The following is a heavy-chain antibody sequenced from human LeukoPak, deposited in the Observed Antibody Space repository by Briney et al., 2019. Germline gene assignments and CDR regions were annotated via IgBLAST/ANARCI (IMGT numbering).Heavy chain of an antibody. V-gene: IGHV3-21*01. CDR1: GFTFSSYS. D-gene: IGHD2-21*02. CDR3: ARGGVGVVVTAPLDY. J-gene: IGHJ4*02. CDR2: ISSSSSYI. Sequence: SGRSLRLSCAASGFTFSSYSMNWVRQAPGKGLEWVSSISSSSSYIYYADSVKGRFTISRDNAKNSLYLQMNSLRAEDTAVYYCARGGVGVVVTAPLDYWGQGTLVTVSS.